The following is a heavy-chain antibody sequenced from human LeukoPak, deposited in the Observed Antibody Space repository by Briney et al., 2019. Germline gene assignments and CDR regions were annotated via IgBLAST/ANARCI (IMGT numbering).Heavy chain of an antibody. D-gene: IGHD2-15*01. Sequence: PGGSLRLSCAASGFTFSSYAMSWVRQAPGKGLEWVSGISGSGGSTYYADSAKGRFTISRDNSKKTLYLQMNSLTAEDTAVYYCAKDSCSGGSCYEDYWGQGTLVTVSA. CDR1: GFTFSSYA. CDR3: AKDSCSGGSCYEDY. CDR2: ISGSGGST. J-gene: IGHJ4*02. V-gene: IGHV3-23*01.